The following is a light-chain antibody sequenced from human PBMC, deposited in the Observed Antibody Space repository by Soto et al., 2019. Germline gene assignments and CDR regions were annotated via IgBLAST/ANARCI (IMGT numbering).Light chain of an antibody. CDR1: SSDVGTYNL. J-gene: IGLJ3*02. CDR2: ATS. Sequence: QSALTQPAAVSGSPGQSVTISCTGTSSDVGTYNLVSWYQQHPGKAPKLMIYATSKRPSGVSNRFSGSKSGDTASLTISGLQAEDEADYYYTSFARGSTLVFGGGTKLTVL. V-gene: IGLV2-23*01. CDR3: TSFARGSTLV.